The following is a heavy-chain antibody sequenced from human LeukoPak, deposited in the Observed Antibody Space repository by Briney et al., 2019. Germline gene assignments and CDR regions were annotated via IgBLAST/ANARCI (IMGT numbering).Heavy chain of an antibody. J-gene: IGHJ5*02. CDR1: GYTFTSYD. CDR3: ASVSDDSSGYYLDNWFDP. D-gene: IGHD3-22*01. Sequence: ASVKVSCKASGYTFTSYDMNWVRQATGQGLEWMGWMNPNSGNTGYAQKFQGRVTMTRNTSISTAYMELSSLRSEDTAVYYCASVSDDSSGYYLDNWFDPWGQGTLVTVSS. V-gene: IGHV1-8*01. CDR2: MNPNSGNT.